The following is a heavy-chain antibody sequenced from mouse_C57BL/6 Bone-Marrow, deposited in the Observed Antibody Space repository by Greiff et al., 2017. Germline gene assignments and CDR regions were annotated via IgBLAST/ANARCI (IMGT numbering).Heavy chain of an antibody. Sequence: EVQLQQSGPELVKPGASVKISCKASGYTFTDYYMNWVKQSHGKSLEWIGDINPSNGGTSYNQKFKCKATLTVDKSSSTAYMELRSLTSEDSAVYYCERSPGGYYDAMDDWGQGTSVTVSS. CDR1: GYTFTDYY. J-gene: IGHJ4*01. V-gene: IGHV1-26*01. CDR3: ERSPGGYYDAMDD. D-gene: IGHD2-3*01. CDR2: INPSNGGT.